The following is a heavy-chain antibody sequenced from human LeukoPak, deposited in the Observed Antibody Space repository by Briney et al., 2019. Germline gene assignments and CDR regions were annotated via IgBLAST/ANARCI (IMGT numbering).Heavy chain of an antibody. D-gene: IGHD6-13*01. CDR1: GFIFSSYS. CDR2: ISSSSSTI. Sequence: GGSLRLSCAASGFIFSSYSMNWVRQAPGKGLEWVSYISSSSSTIYYADSVKGRFTITRDNAKNSLSLQMNSLRAEDTAVYYCSSAVGDWGQGTLVTVSS. CDR3: SSAVGD. J-gene: IGHJ4*02. V-gene: IGHV3-48*01.